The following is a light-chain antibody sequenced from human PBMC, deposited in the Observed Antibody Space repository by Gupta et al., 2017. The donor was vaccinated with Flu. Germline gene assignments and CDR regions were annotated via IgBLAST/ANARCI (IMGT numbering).Light chain of an antibody. CDR2: DAS. CDR3: QQRRNWPRT. CDR1: RSVSIY. V-gene: IGKV3-11*01. J-gene: IGKJ5*01. Sequence: DIVLTQSPVTLSLSPGEIDTIPYRASRSVSIYLAWYQQNPGQAPRLLIYDASNWATGIPARFSGSGSGTDFTLTISSLETEDFAVYYCQQRRNWPRTLGQGTRLEIK.